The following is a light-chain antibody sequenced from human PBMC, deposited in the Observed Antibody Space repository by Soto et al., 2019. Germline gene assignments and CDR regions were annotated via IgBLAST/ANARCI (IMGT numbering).Light chain of an antibody. J-gene: IGKJ5*01. CDR3: QQYNNWPPIT. V-gene: IGKV3-15*01. CDR1: QSFSSH. Sequence: EVMLTQSPATLSLSPGDRATLSCRASQSFSSHFAWYQQKSGQAPRLLIYGASTRATGIPARFSGSGSGTEFTLTISSLQSEDFAVYYCQQYNNWPPITFGQGTRLEIK. CDR2: GAS.